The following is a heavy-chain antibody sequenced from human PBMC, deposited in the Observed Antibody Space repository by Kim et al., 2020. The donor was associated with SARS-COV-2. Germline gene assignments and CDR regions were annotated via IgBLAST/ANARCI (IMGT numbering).Heavy chain of an antibody. Sequence: GGSLRLSCVASGFTFNDYSMHWVRQAPGKGLEWVAAISNDGSRVFYVDSVRGRFTISRDNSKNTLLLQMNSLRADDTALYYCVRSAVTSVTTSWFDYWGQGTLLTVSS. CDR3: VRSAVTSVTTSWFDY. V-gene: IGHV3-30*04. J-gene: IGHJ4*02. CDR1: GFTFNDYS. CDR2: ISNDGSRV. D-gene: IGHD4-17*01.